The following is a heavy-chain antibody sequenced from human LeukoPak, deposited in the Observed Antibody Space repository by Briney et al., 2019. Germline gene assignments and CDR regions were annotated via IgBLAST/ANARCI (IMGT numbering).Heavy chain of an antibody. CDR2: IWYDGSNK. CDR3: ARDRVVPAAIDHYGMDV. V-gene: IGHV3-33*08. Sequence: TGGSLRLSCAASGFTFSTFSMHWVRQAPGKGLEWVAVIWYDGSNKYYADSVKGRFTISRDNSKNTLYLQMNSLRAEDTAVYYCARDRVVPAAIDHYGMDVWGQGTTVTVSS. J-gene: IGHJ6*02. CDR1: GFTFSTFS. D-gene: IGHD2-2*01.